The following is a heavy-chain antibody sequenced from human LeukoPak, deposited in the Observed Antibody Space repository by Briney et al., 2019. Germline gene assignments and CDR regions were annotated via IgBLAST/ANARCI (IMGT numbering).Heavy chain of an antibody. CDR2: INIDGSGT. V-gene: IGHV3-74*01. Sequence: GGSLRLSCAASGLTFSSFWMHWVRQPPGKGLVWVSRINIDGSGTTYADSVKGRFTISRDNAKNTLYLQMNSLRVEDTAVYYCARVRPGYYYMDVWGKGTTVSVCS. CDR3: ARVRPGYYYMDV. J-gene: IGHJ6*03. CDR1: GLTFSSFW. D-gene: IGHD7-27*01.